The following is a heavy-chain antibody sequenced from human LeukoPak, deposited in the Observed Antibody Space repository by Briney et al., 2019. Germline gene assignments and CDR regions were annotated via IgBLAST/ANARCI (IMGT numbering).Heavy chain of an antibody. CDR3: ARSRYNLDY. CDR2: IRYDGSNE. J-gene: IGHJ4*02. V-gene: IGHV3-33*01. CDR1: GFTFSSYD. Sequence: GRSLRLSCAASGFTFSSYDMHWVRQAPGKGPEWVAIIRYDGSNENYADSEKGRFTISRDNSKKTLYLQMNSLRAEDTAVYYCARSRYNLDYWGQGTLVTVSS. D-gene: IGHD5-24*01.